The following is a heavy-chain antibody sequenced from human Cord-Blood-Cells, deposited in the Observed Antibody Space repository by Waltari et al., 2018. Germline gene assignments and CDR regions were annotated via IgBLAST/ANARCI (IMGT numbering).Heavy chain of an antibody. CDR2: INHSGST. Sequence: QVQLQQWGAGLLKPSETLSLTCAVYGGSFSGYYWSWIRQPPGTGLEWIGEINHSGSTNYNPSLKSRVTISVDTSKNQFSLKLSSVTAADTAVYYCARGVSSSWYARYYFDYWGQGTLVTVSS. CDR1: GGSFSGYY. V-gene: IGHV4-34*01. J-gene: IGHJ4*02. D-gene: IGHD6-13*01. CDR3: ARGVSSSWYARYYFDY.